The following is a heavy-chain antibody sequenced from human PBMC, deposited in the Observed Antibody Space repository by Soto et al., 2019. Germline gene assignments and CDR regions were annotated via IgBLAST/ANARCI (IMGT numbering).Heavy chain of an antibody. CDR2: INPSCGST. V-gene: IGHV1-46*01. CDR1: GYTFTSYY. J-gene: IGHJ6*02. Sequence: ASVKVSCEASGYTFTSYYMHWVRQAPPQGVEWIGIINPSCGSTRYGQNFQGRVTMTRDTSTSAVYMELSRLRYVFMAVYSWAVPGQYYYYRMEVWGQGTTVTVPS. CDR3: AVPGQYYYYRMEV.